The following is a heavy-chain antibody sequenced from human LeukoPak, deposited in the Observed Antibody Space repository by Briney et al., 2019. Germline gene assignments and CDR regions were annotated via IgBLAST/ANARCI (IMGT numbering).Heavy chain of an antibody. Sequence: GGSLRLSCATSGFTFDDCAMYWVRQAPGKGLEWVSAISGSGGSTYYADSVKGRFTISRDNSKNTLYLQMNSLRAEDTAVYYCAKFSYGDYVGNFDYWGQGTLDTVSS. CDR2: ISGSGGST. CDR3: AKFSYGDYVGNFDY. J-gene: IGHJ4*02. CDR1: GFTFDDCA. V-gene: IGHV3-23*01. D-gene: IGHD4-17*01.